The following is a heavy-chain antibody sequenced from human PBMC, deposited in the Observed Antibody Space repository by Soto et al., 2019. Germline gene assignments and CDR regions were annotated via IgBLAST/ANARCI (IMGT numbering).Heavy chain of an antibody. CDR3: ASTGSYCSGGSCYSVDYYYYYMDV. J-gene: IGHJ6*03. CDR1: GGSISSSSYY. D-gene: IGHD2-15*01. CDR2: IYYSGST. Sequence: SETLSLTCTVSGGSISSSSYYWGWIRQPPGKGLEWIGSIYYSGSTYYNPSLRSRVTISVDTSKNQFSLKLSSVTAADTAVYYCASTGSYCSGGSCYSVDYYYYYMDVWGKGTTVTVSS. V-gene: IGHV4-39*01.